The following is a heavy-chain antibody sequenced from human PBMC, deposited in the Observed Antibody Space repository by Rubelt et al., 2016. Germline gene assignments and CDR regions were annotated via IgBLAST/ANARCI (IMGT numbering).Heavy chain of an antibody. CDR2: IIPILGIA. V-gene: IGHV1-69*02. Sequence: GQGLEWMGRIIPILGIANYAQKFQGRVTITADKSTSTAYMELSSLRSEDTAVYYCARSSVVIATNDAFDIWGQGTMVTVSS. J-gene: IGHJ3*02. D-gene: IGHD2-21*01. CDR3: ARSSVVIATNDAFDI.